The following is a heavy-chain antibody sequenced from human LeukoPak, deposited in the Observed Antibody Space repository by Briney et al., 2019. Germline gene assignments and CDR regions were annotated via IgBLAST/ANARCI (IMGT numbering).Heavy chain of an antibody. CDR2: IHDSGST. D-gene: IGHD5-12*01. CDR1: GGSISTYY. CDR3: ARAHIGDIGPRLYVSNI. J-gene: IGHJ3*02. V-gene: IGHV4-59*01. Sequence: SETLSLTCTVSGGSISTYYWTWLRQPPGKGLEWLGNIHDSGSTNYNPSLKSRVTISVDTSKNQFSLKLSSVTAADTAVYYCARAHIGDIGPRLYVSNIWGQGTMVTVSS.